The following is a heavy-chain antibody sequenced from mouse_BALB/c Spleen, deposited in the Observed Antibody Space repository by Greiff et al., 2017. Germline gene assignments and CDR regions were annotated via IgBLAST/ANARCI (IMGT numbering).Heavy chain of an antibody. V-gene: IGHV14-3*02. CDR2: IDPANGNT. Sequence: VQLQQSGAELVKPGASVKLSCTASGFNIKDTYMHWVKQRPEQGLEWIGRIDPANGNTKYDPKFQGKATITADTSSNTAYLQLSSLTSEDTAVYYCARSELGRRFAYWGQGTLVTVSA. CDR1: GFNIKDTY. J-gene: IGHJ3*01. D-gene: IGHD4-1*01. CDR3: ARSELGRRFAY.